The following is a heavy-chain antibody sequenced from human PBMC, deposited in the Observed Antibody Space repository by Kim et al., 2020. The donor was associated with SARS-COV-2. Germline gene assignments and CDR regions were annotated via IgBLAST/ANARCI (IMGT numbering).Heavy chain of an antibody. D-gene: IGHD6-19*01. CDR2: ISYDGSNK. V-gene: IGHV3-33*05. CDR3: ASDSDSSGWLGGMDV. J-gene: IGHJ6*02. CDR1: GFTFSSYG. Sequence: GGSLRLSCAASGFTFSSYGMHWVRQAPGKGLEWVAVISYDGSNKYYADSVKGRFTISRDNSKNTLYLQMNSLRAEDTAVYYCASDSDSSGWLGGMDVWGQGTTVTVSS.